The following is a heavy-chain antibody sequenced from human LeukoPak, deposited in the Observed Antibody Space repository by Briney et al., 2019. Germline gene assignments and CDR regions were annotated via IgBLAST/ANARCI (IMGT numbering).Heavy chain of an antibody. V-gene: IGHV3-21*04. CDR3: ARGRRMATITYYYYYYYMDV. CDR2: ISSSSSYI. D-gene: IGHD5-24*01. J-gene: IGHJ6*03. CDR1: GFTFSSYS. Sequence: GGSLRLSCAASGFTFSSYSMNWVRQAPGKGLEWVSSISSSSSYIYYADSVKGRFTISRDNAKNSLYLQMNSLRAEDTALYYCARGRRMATITYYYYYYYMDVWGKGTTVTVSS.